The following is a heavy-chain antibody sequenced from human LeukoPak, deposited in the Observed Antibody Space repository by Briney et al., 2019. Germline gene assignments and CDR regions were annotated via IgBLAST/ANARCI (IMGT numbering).Heavy chain of an antibody. Sequence: ASVKGSCKASGYTFTNYYIHWVRQAPGERLEWRGIINPSGGSTNYLQKFQGRVTMTRDTSTSTVYMELSSLRSEDTAVYYCSRVDIYGDPTYFDYWGQGTLVTVSS. V-gene: IGHV1-46*03. CDR1: GYTFTNYY. D-gene: IGHD4-17*01. CDR3: SRVDIYGDPTYFDY. CDR2: INPSGGST. J-gene: IGHJ4*02.